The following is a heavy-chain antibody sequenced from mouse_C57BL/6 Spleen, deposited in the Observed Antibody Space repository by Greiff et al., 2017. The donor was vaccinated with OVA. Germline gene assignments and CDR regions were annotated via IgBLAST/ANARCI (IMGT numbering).Heavy chain of an antibody. CDR1: GYAFSSSW. Sequence: VQLKESGPELVKPGASVKISCKASGYAFSSSWMNWVKQRPGKGLEWIGRIYPGDGDTNYNGKFKGKATLTADKSSSTAYMQLSSLTSEDSAVYFCARSFITTVVAPYFDYWGQGTTLTVSS. J-gene: IGHJ2*01. CDR2: IYPGDGDT. V-gene: IGHV1-82*01. D-gene: IGHD1-1*01. CDR3: ARSFITTVVAPYFDY.